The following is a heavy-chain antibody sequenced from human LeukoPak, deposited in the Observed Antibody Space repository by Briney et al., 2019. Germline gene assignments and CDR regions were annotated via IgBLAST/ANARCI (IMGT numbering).Heavy chain of an antibody. Sequence: PGGSLRLSCSASGFTFSSRWMNWVRQAPGRGLEWVAIINIDGSEKHCVDSVKGRFTISRDNARNSLYLQMNSLRAEDTAVYYCARSDHGPEYWGQGTLVTVSS. J-gene: IGHJ4*02. CDR3: ARSDHGPEY. V-gene: IGHV3-7*01. D-gene: IGHD1-14*01. CDR1: GFTFSSRW. CDR2: INIDGSEK.